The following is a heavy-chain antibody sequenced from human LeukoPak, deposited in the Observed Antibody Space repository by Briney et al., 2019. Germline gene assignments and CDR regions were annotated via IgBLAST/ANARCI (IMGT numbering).Heavy chain of an antibody. V-gene: IGHV3-23*01. Sequence: GGSLRLSCEASGFTFSNYAMSWVRQAPGKGLEWVSVISGSDGSTYYADSVKGRFTISRDNSKNTLFLQMNSLRAEDTAVYYCAKRFSQGGGLGYFFDNWGQGTLVTVSS. CDR2: ISGSDGST. CDR1: GFTFSNYA. D-gene: IGHD4-23*01. CDR3: AKRFSQGGGLGYFFDN. J-gene: IGHJ4*02.